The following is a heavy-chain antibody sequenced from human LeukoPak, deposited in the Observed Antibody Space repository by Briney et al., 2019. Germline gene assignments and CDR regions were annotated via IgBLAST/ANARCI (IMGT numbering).Heavy chain of an antibody. D-gene: IGHD3-9*01. CDR1: GGTFSSYA. J-gene: IGHJ6*02. CDR2: IIPILGIA. V-gene: IGHV1-69*04. CDR3: TGGYTLYDILTGYQTYGMDV. Sequence: ASVKVSCKASGGTFSSYAISWVRQAPGQGLEWMGRIIPILGIANYAQKFQGRVTITADKSTSTAYMELSSLRSEDTAVDYCTGGYTLYDILTGYQTYGMDVWGQGTTVTVSS.